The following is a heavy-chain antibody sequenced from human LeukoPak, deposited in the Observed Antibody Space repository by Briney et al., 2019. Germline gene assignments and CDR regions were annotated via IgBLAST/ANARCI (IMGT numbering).Heavy chain of an antibody. CDR3: AREMLGMSHYFEY. D-gene: IGHD7-27*01. Sequence: PGGSLRLSCAASGFTFSTYAMHWVRQAPGKGLEFVSAINPNGDTTFYANSVRDRFTISRDNSKNTLYLQMGSPRPEDMAVYYCAREMLGMSHYFEYWGQGTLVTVSS. V-gene: IGHV3-64*01. CDR2: INPNGDTT. J-gene: IGHJ4*02. CDR1: GFTFSTYA.